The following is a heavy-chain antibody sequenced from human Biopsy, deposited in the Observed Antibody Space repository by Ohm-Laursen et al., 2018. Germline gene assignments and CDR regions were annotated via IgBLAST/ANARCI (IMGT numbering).Heavy chain of an antibody. CDR2: IHHSGST. V-gene: IGHV4-61*08. CDR1: GGSISSGGYY. D-gene: IGHD2-15*01. Sequence: SETLSLTCTVSGGSISSGGYYWSWIRQHPGKGLEWIGYIHHSGSTNYNPSLKSRLTISVDTSKNQFSLKLSSVTAADTAVYYCARMDCSGGSCHYYSYGMDVWGQGTTVTVSS. CDR3: ARMDCSGGSCHYYSYGMDV. J-gene: IGHJ6*02.